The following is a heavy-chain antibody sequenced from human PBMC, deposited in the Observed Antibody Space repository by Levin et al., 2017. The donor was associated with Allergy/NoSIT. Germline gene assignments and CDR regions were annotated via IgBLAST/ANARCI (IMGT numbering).Heavy chain of an antibody. Sequence: SQTLSLTCTVSGDSIRTYFYSWIRQVPGKGLEWIGYIQDSGNTDYNPSLQNRVTTSADTSKNQLSLKLTSVTAADTAVYYCARGKNWFAPWGQGTLVTVSS. CDR2: IQDSGNT. V-gene: IGHV4-59*01. J-gene: IGHJ5*02. CDR1: GDSIRTYF. CDR3: ARGKNWFAP.